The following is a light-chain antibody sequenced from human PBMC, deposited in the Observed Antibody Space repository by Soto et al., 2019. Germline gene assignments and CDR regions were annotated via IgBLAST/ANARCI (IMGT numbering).Light chain of an antibody. Sequence: DVVLSQTLLSSPVTLGQPASISCRSSPNLAFSNGDTYLSWLHQRPGQPPRLLIYMVPNRFSVVTDRFSGSGAGTEFKRKISMVEAEDVGVYYCMQLTHFPYTFGQGTPWEIK. CDR3: MQLTHFPYT. CDR2: MVP. J-gene: IGKJ2*01. CDR1: PNLAFSNGDTY. V-gene: IGKV2-24*01.